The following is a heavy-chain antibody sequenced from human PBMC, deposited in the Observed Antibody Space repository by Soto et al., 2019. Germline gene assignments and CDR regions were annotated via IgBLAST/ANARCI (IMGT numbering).Heavy chain of an antibody. CDR3: AREYYGVLTGYYNEF. J-gene: IGHJ4*02. CDR2: ISSDGSTT. V-gene: IGHV3-74*01. D-gene: IGHD3-9*01. Sequence: PGGSLRLSCAASGFSFRSYWMHWVRQAPGKGLVWVARISSDGSTTTYADSASGRFIISRDNDANILYLQMSSLRAEDTAVYYCAREYYGVLTGYYNEFWGQGTLVTVSS. CDR1: GFSFRSYW.